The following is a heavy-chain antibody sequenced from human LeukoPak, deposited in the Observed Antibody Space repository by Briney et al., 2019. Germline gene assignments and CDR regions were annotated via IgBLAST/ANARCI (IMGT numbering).Heavy chain of an antibody. CDR2: IWYDRTNK. D-gene: IGHD4-17*01. Sequence: GGSLRLSCAASGFTFSTYAMHWVRQAPGKGLEWVAVIWYDRTNKYYADSVKGRFTISRDNSKNTLYLQMSSLRAEDTAVYYCARDRLTTVTTFHFDYWGQGTLVTVPS. CDR1: GFTFSTYA. CDR3: ARDRLTTVTTFHFDY. J-gene: IGHJ4*02. V-gene: IGHV3-33*01.